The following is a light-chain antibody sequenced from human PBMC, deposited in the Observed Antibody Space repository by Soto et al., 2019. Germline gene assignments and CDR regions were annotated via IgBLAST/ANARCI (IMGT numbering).Light chain of an antibody. CDR3: QTWGNGIRV. CDR2: VNSDGSH. CDR1: SGHSTYA. V-gene: IGLV4-69*01. J-gene: IGLJ3*02. Sequence: QSVLTQSPSASASLGASVKLTCALSSGHSTYAIALHQQQPEQGPRYLMKVNSDGSHNKGDGIPDRFSCTSSGAERYLTISSLQSEDEADYYCQTWGNGIRVFGGGTKLTVL.